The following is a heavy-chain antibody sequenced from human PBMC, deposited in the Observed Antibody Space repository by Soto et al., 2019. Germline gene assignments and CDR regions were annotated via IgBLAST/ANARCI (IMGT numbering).Heavy chain of an antibody. V-gene: IGHV4-61*01. J-gene: IGHJ4*02. Sequence: QVQLQESGPGLVKPSETLSLTCTVSGGSVSSGSYYWSWIRQPPGKGLEWIGYIYYSGSTNYNPSLKSRVTTSVDTSKNQFSLKLSSVTAADTAVYYCAREGGGYSYGYTPDYWGQGTLVTVSS. D-gene: IGHD5-18*01. CDR2: IYYSGST. CDR3: AREGGGYSYGYTPDY. CDR1: GGSVSSGSYY.